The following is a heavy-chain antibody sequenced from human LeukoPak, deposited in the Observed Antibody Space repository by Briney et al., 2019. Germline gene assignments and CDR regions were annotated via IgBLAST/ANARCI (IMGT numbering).Heavy chain of an antibody. V-gene: IGHV1-2*02. D-gene: IGHD3-10*01. CDR1: GYTFTGYY. J-gene: IGHJ4*02. Sequence: ASVKVSCKASGYTFTGYYMHWVRQAPGQGLEWMGWINPNSGGTNYAQKFQGRVTMTRDTSISTAYMELRSLRSDDTAVYYCARDPTIELRGVIINYFDYWGQGTLVTVSS. CDR3: ARDPTIELRGVIINYFDY. CDR2: INPNSGGT.